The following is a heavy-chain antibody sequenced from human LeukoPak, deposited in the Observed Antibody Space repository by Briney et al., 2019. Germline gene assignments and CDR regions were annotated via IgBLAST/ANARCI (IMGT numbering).Heavy chain of an antibody. J-gene: IGHJ4*02. CDR1: GFTFSSYS. D-gene: IGHD6-19*01. Sequence: PGGSLRLSCAASGFTFSSYSMNWVRQAPGKGLEWVSSISSSSSYICYADSVKGRFTISRDNAKNSLYLQMNSLRAEDTAVYYGARKLRGGSGWYGHDYWGQGTLVTVSS. CDR2: ISSSSSYI. CDR3: ARKLRGGSGWYGHDY. V-gene: IGHV3-21*01.